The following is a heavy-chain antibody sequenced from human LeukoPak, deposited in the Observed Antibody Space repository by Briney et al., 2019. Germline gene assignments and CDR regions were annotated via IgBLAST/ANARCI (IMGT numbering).Heavy chain of an antibody. CDR1: GGSISSYY. CDR2: IYYSGST. D-gene: IGHD3-22*01. J-gene: IGHJ5*02. CDR3: ARDYYYDSRFDP. Sequence: SETLSLTCTVSGGSISSYYWSWIRQPPGKELEWIGYIYYSGSTNYNPSLKSRVTISVDTSKNQFSLKLSSVTAADTAAYYCARDYYYDSRFDPWGQGTLVTVSS. V-gene: IGHV4-59*01.